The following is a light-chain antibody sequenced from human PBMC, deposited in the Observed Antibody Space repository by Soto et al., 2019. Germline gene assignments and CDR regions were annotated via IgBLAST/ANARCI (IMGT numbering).Light chain of an antibody. CDR1: QYISTY. V-gene: IGKV1-39*01. CDR3: QESYSTS. Sequence: IQMTQSPSSLSASVVDILTITCRASQYISTYLNWYQQKPGKAPKLLIYVASNLQSGVPSRFSGSGSGTDFTLTISSLQPEDIVTYYCQESYSTSFGQGTKVDIK. CDR2: VAS. J-gene: IGKJ1*01.